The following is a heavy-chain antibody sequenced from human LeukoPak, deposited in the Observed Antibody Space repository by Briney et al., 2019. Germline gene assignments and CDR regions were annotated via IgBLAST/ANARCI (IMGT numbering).Heavy chain of an antibody. D-gene: IGHD3-10*01. CDR2: ISNSGKTI. J-gene: IGHJ5*02. CDR3: ARDSYGSGSYVPNWFDP. CDR1: GFIFSSYE. Sequence: GGSLRLSCAASGFIFSSYEMNWVRQAPGKGLEWVSYISNSGKTIYYADSVKGRFTISRDNAKNSLYPQMNSLRAEDTAVYYCARDSYGSGSYVPNWFDPWGQGTLVTVSS. V-gene: IGHV3-48*03.